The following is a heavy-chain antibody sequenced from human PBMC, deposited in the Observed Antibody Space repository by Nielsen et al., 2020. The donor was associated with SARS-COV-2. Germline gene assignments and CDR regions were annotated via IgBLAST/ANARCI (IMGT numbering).Heavy chain of an antibody. CDR3: AREAVTMVRGVIVGGPFDY. Sequence: GGSLRLSCAASGFTFSSYGMHWVRQAPGKGLEWVAVIWYDGSNKYYADSVKGRFTISRDNSKNTLYLQMNSLRAEDTAVYYCAREAVTMVRGVIVGGPFDYWGQGTLVTVSS. J-gene: IGHJ4*02. D-gene: IGHD3-10*01. CDR2: IWYDGSNK. CDR1: GFTFSSYG. V-gene: IGHV3-33*08.